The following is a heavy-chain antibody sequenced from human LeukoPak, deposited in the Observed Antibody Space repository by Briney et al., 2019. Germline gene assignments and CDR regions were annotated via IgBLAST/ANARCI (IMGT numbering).Heavy chain of an antibody. CDR2: IYYSGST. J-gene: IGHJ5*02. D-gene: IGHD3-3*01. V-gene: IGHV4-39*01. CDR1: GGSISGSSYY. CDR3: ARRPGDFWSGNWFDP. Sequence: SETLSLTCTVSGGSISGSSYYWGWIRQPPGKGLEWIGSIYYSGSTYYNPSLKSRVTISVDTSKNQFSLKLSSVTAADTAVYYCARRPGDFWSGNWFDPWGQGTLVTVSS.